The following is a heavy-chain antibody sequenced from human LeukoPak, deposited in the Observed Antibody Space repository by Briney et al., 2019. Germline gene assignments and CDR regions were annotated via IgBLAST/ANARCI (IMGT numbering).Heavy chain of an antibody. CDR3: ARAKNHYGDFDY. Sequence: PGGSLRLSCAASGFTFDDYAMHWVRQAPGKGLEWVSGISWNSGSIGYADSVKGRFTISRDNSKNTLYLQMNSLRAEDTAVYYCARAKNHYGDFDYWGQGTLVTVSS. CDR2: ISWNSGSI. D-gene: IGHD4-17*01. V-gene: IGHV3-9*01. J-gene: IGHJ4*02. CDR1: GFTFDDYA.